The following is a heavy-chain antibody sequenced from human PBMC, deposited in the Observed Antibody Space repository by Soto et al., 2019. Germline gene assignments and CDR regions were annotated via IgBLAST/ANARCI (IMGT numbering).Heavy chain of an antibody. CDR2: ISYDGSNK. Sequence: QVQLVESGGGVVQPGRSLRLSCAASGFTFSSYAMHWVRQAPGKGLEWVAVISYDGSNKYYADSVKGRFTISRDNSKNTLYLQMNSLRAEATAVYYCAREAGGYRPFDPWGQGTLVPVSS. V-gene: IGHV3-30-3*01. CDR3: AREAGGYRPFDP. J-gene: IGHJ5*02. CDR1: GFTFSSYA. D-gene: IGHD5-12*01.